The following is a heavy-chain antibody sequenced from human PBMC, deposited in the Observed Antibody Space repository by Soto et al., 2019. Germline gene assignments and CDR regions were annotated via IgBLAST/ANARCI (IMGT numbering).Heavy chain of an antibody. CDR3: ARDGRELLRPGFDS. CDR2: IDSGSNYM. V-gene: IGHV3-21*01. J-gene: IGHJ4*02. CDR1: GFTFSTYS. D-gene: IGHD1-26*01. Sequence: PGGSLRLSCAVSGFTFSTYSLNWVRQAPGKGLEWVSYIDSGSNYMYYADSVKGRFTISRDNAKNTLYLQMNSLRAEDTAVYYSARDGRELLRPGFDSWGQGTLVTVSS.